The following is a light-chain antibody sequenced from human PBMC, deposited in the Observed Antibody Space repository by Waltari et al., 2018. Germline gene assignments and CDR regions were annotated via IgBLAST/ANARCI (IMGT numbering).Light chain of an antibody. CDR1: QSVSSRY. Sequence: EIVMTQSPATLSFSPGERATLSCRDSQSVSSRYLSWYQQKPGHAPRLLTYGASTRATGMPARLRGSGSGTDFTLTISSLQPEDFAVYYCQQDYNLPRTFGQGTKVEIK. CDR2: GAS. V-gene: IGKV3D-7*01. J-gene: IGKJ1*01. CDR3: QQDYNLPRT.